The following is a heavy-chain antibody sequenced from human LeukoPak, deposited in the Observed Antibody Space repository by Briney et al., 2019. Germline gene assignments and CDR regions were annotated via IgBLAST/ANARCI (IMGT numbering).Heavy chain of an antibody. Sequence: GGSLRLSCTASGFTFGDYAMSWIRQAPGKGLEWFSYISSTGSTIYYADSVKGRFTISRDNAKNSLFLQMNSLRAEDTAVYYCARVPESYFDYWGQRTLVTVSS. J-gene: IGHJ4*02. CDR2: ISSTGSTI. V-gene: IGHV3-11*04. CDR3: ARVPESYFDY. CDR1: GFTFGDYA.